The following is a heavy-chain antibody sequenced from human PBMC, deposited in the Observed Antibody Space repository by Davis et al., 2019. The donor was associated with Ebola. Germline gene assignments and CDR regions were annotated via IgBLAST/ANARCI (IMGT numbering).Heavy chain of an antibody. J-gene: IGHJ4*02. V-gene: IGHV3-21*01. Sequence: GESLKISCAASGFTFSSYSMNWARQAPGKGLEWVSSISSSSSYIYYADSVKGRFTISRDNAKNSLYLQMNSLRAEDTAVYYCARSAYYYDSSGDFDYWGQGTLVTVSS. CDR1: GFTFSSYS. D-gene: IGHD3-22*01. CDR3: ARSAYYYDSSGDFDY. CDR2: ISSSSSYI.